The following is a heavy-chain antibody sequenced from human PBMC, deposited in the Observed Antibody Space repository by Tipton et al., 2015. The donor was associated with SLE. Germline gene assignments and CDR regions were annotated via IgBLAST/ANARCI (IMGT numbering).Heavy chain of an antibody. J-gene: IGHJ4*02. Sequence: QSGAEVKKPGESLKISCKGSGYNFTSNWIVWVRQVPGKGLEWMGVISPGASNSRYSPSFQGQVTFSADKSISTAYLQWSSLKASDTAMYYCARQLKLFRHYDSRGQATLVT. CDR3: ARQLKLFRHYDS. CDR1: GYNFTSNW. CDR2: ISPGASNS. D-gene: IGHD3-10*02. V-gene: IGHV5-51*01.